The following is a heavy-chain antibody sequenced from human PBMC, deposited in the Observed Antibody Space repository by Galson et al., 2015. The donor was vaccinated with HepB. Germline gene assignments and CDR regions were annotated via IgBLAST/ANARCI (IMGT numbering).Heavy chain of an antibody. D-gene: IGHD6-13*01. V-gene: IGHV5-51*01. CDR1: GYNFTNYW. J-gene: IGHJ4*02. CDR2: IFPGDSHT. CDR3: ATGFGSNWDFDY. Sequence: QSGAEVKKPGESLKISCKGSGYNFTNYWIAWVRQMSGKGLEWMGIIFPGDSHTIYSPSFEGQVTISADKSISTAYLQWRSLKASDIAMYYCATGFGSNWDFDYWGQGTLVTVSS.